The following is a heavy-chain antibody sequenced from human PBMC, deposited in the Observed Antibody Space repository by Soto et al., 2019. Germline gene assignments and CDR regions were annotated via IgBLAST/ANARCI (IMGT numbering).Heavy chain of an antibody. V-gene: IGHV3-33*01. Sequence: TGGSLRLSCAASGFTFSSYGMHWVRQAPGKGLEWVAVIWYDGSNKYYADSVKGRFTISRDNSKNTLYLQMNSLRAEDTAVYYCARDPGIAAAGTGVYGMDVWGQGTTVTVSS. J-gene: IGHJ6*02. CDR3: ARDPGIAAAGTGVYGMDV. CDR1: GFTFSSYG. D-gene: IGHD6-13*01. CDR2: IWYDGSNK.